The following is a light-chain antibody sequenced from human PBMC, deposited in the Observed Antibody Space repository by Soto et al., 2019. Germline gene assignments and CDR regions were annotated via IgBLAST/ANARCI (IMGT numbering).Light chain of an antibody. CDR2: EVS. Sequence: QSVLTQPASVSGSFGQSITISCTGTGSDVGGYNYVSWYQQLPGKAPKVMIYEVSIRPSGVSTRFSGSKSGNTASLTISGLQAEDEAEYYCSSYRSTNTVVFGGGTKLTVL. J-gene: IGLJ3*02. CDR3: SSYRSTNTVV. V-gene: IGLV2-14*01. CDR1: GSDVGGYNY.